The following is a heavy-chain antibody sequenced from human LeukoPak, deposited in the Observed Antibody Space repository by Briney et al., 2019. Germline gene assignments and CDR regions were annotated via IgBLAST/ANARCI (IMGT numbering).Heavy chain of an antibody. CDR1: GCTFSSYA. CDR3: AKSSSLSGGYFYYMDV. D-gene: IGHD2-2*01. Sequence: GGSLRLSCAASGCTFSSYAMDWVHQIPGKGLEWVSAFSGSNNYTYYADSVKGRFTISRDNSKNTLYLQMNTLRAEDTAVYYCAKSSSLSGGYFYYMDVWGKGTTVTVSS. J-gene: IGHJ6*03. V-gene: IGHV3-23*01. CDR2: FSGSNNYT.